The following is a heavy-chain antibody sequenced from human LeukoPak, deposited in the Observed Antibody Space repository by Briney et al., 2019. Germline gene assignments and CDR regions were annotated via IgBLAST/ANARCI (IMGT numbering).Heavy chain of an antibody. Sequence: SETLSLTCTVSGGSISSSSYYWGWIRQPPGKGLEWIGSIYYSGSTYYNPSLKSRVTISVDTSKNQFSLKLSSVTAADTAVYYCARLTRLAAAEDFWGQGTLVTVSS. CDR3: ARLTRLAAAEDF. CDR1: GGSISSSSYY. J-gene: IGHJ4*02. V-gene: IGHV4-39*01. D-gene: IGHD6-13*01. CDR2: IYYSGST.